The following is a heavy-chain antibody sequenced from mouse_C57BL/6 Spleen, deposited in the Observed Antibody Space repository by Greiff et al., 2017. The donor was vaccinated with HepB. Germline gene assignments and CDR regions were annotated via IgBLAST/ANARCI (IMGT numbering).Heavy chain of an antibody. V-gene: IGHV1-15*01. Sequence: VKLQESGAELVRPGASVTLSCKASGYTFTGYEMHWVKQTPVHGLEWIGAIDPETGGTAYNQKFKGKAILTADKSSSTAYMELRSLTSEDSAVYYCTRNFAYWGQGTLVTVSA. J-gene: IGHJ3*01. CDR2: IDPETGGT. CDR3: TRNFAY. CDR1: GYTFTGYE.